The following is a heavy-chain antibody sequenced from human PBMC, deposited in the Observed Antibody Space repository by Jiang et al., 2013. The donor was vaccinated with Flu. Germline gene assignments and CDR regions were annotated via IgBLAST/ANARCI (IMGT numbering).Heavy chain of an antibody. D-gene: IGHD4-23*01. CDR3: ARHWGTYGGFGEYFQH. CDR1: GGSISSSSYY. Sequence: GPGLVKPSETLSLTCTVSGGSISSSSYYWGWIRQPPGKGLEWIGSIYYSGSTYYNPSLKSRVTISVDTSKNQFSLKLSSVTAADTAVYYCARHWGTYGGFGEYFQHWGQGTLVTVSS. J-gene: IGHJ1*01. V-gene: IGHV4-39*01. CDR2: IYYSGST.